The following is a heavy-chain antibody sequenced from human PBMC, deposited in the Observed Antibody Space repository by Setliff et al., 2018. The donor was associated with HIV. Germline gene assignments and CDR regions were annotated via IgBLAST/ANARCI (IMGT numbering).Heavy chain of an antibody. CDR3: ARHSRAGDIDY. V-gene: IGHV4-59*08. CDR1: GVSISYYH. CDR2: ISYTGNT. Sequence: SETLSLTCTVSGVSISYYHWSWIRQPPGKGLEWIGYISYTGNTNYDPSLASRVTMSIDTSKNQFSLRLTSVTAADTAVYYCARHSRAGDIDYWGRGTLVTVSS. D-gene: IGHD3-16*01. J-gene: IGHJ4*02.